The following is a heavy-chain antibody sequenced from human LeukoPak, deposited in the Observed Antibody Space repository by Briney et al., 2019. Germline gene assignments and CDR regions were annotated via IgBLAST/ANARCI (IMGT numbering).Heavy chain of an antibody. D-gene: IGHD5-18*01. V-gene: IGHV1-2*02. CDR2: INPNSGGT. CDR1: GGTFSRYA. J-gene: IGHJ4*02. Sequence: ASVKVSCKASGGTFSRYAISWVRQAPGQGLEWMGWINPNSGGTNYAQKFQGRVTMTRDTSISTAYMELSRLRSDDTAVYYCARPRGGYSYGYNYWGQGTLVTVSS. CDR3: ARPRGGYSYGYNY.